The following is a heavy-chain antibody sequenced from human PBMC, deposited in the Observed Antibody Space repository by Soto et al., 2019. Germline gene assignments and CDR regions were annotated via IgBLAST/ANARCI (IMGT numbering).Heavy chain of an antibody. CDR3: ARDSRLSDYYYGMDV. D-gene: IGHD3-10*01. V-gene: IGHV3-21*01. J-gene: IGHJ6*02. CDR1: GFTFSSYS. CDR2: ISSSSSYI. Sequence: EVQLVESGGGLVKPGGSLRLSCAASGFTFSSYSMNWVRQAPGKGLEWVSSISSSSSYIYYADSVKGRFTISRDNAKNSLYLQMNSLRAEDTAVYYCARDSRLSDYYYGMDVWGQGTTVTVSS.